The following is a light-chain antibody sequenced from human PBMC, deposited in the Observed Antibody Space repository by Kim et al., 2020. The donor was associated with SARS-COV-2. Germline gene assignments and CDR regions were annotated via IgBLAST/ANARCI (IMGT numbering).Light chain of an antibody. V-gene: IGKV3-20*01. J-gene: IGKJ2*01. CDR1: QSVTNNY. Sequence: EIVLTQSPGTLSLSPGERATLSCRASQSVTNNYLAWYQHKPGQAPRLLIYGVSKRATGIPDRFSGSGSGTDFTLTISRLEPEDFVVYYCQYYGSSLHTFGQGTKLEI. CDR2: GVS. CDR3: QYYGSSLHT.